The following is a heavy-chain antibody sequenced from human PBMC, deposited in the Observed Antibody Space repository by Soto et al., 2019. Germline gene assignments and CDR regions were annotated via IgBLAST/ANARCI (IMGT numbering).Heavy chain of an antibody. CDR1: GYTFTSYA. Sequence: ASVKVSCKASGYTFTSYAMHWVRQAPGQGLEWMGRIIPILGIANYAQKFQGRVTITADKSTSTAYMELSSLRSEDTAVYYCARDSEQQLGFPNWFDPWGQGTLVTVSS. CDR2: IIPILGIA. D-gene: IGHD6-13*01. J-gene: IGHJ5*02. CDR3: ARDSEQQLGFPNWFDP. V-gene: IGHV1-69*04.